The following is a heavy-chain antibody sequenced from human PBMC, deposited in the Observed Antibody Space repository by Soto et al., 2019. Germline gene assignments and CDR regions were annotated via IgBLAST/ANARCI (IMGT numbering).Heavy chain of an antibody. D-gene: IGHD3-9*01. CDR3: ARVLRYFDWLPQVEYYFDY. Sequence: SVKVSCKASGGTFSSYAISWVRQAPGQGLEWMGGIIPIFGTANYAQKFQGRVTITADESTSTAYMELSSLRSEDTAVYYCARVLRYFDWLPQVEYYFDYWGQGTLVTVSS. CDR2: IIPIFGTA. V-gene: IGHV1-69*13. J-gene: IGHJ4*02. CDR1: GGTFSSYA.